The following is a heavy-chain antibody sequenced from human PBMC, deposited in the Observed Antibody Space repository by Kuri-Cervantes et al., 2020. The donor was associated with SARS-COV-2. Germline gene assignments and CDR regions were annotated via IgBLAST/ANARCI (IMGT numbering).Heavy chain of an antibody. J-gene: IGHJ6*02. V-gene: IGHV1-18*04. CDR3: AKDRAPPREECSSTSCYSYGMDV. D-gene: IGHD2-2*01. Sequence: ASVKVSCKAFGYTFTSYAISWVRQAPGQGLEWMGWISTYNGNTNYAQKLQGRVTMTTDTSTSTAYMELRSLRSDDTAVYYCAKDRAPPREECSSTSCYSYGMDVWGQGTTVTVSS. CDR2: ISTYNGNT. CDR1: GYTFTSYA.